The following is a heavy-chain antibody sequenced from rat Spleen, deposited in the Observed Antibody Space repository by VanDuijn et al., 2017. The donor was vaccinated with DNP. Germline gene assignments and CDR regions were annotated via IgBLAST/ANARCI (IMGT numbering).Heavy chain of an antibody. D-gene: IGHD1-6*01. CDR1: GFSLTSYA. CDR2: MSSGGNT. J-gene: IGHJ2*01. CDR3: ARSRYTTDYYYEGYFDY. V-gene: IGHV2-6*01. Sequence: QVQLKESGPGLVQPSQTLSLTCSVSGFSLTSYAVAWVRQPPVKGLEWIEAMSSGGNTYYNSALKSRLSISRDTSKSQFFLKMNSLQAEDTAMYFCARSRYTTDYYYEGYFDYWGQGVMVTVSS.